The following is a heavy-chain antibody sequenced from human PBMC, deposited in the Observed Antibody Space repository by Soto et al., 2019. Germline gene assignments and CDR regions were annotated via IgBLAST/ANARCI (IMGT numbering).Heavy chain of an antibody. CDR1: GFTFGDYA. CDR3: TRDSFYDFWSGYYRYNWFDP. D-gene: IGHD3-3*01. V-gene: IGHV3-49*03. Sequence: PGGSLRLSCTASGFTFGDYAMSWFRQAPGKGLEWVGFIRSKAYGGTTEYAASVKGRFTISRDDSKSIAYLQMNSLKTEDTAVYYCTRDSFYDFWSGYYRYNWFDPWGQGTLVTVSS. CDR2: IRSKAYGGTT. J-gene: IGHJ5*02.